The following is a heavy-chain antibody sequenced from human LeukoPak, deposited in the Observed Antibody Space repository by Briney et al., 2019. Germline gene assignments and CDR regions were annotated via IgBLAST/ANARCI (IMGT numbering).Heavy chain of an antibody. J-gene: IGHJ6*03. CDR2: INHSGST. CDR3: PRGPTGYCSGGSCYPALFYFYHYMDV. Sequence: SETLSLTCAVYGGSFSGYYWSWIRQPPGKGLEWIGEINHSGSTNYNPSLKSRVTISVDTSKNQLSLTLGSVTAADTPVYYLPRGPTGYCSGGSCYPALFYFYHYMDVWGKGTTVTVSS. CDR1: GGSFSGYY. V-gene: IGHV4-34*01. D-gene: IGHD2-15*01.